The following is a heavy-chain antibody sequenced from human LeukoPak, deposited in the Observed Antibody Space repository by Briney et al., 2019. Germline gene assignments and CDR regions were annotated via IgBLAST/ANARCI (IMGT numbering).Heavy chain of an antibody. CDR2: ISAYNGNT. Sequence: ASVKVSCKASGYTFTSYGISWVRQAPGQGLEWMGWISAYNGNTNYAQKLQGRVTMTTDTSTSTAYMELRSLRSDDTAVYYCARALRLGRITMVRGVTPNYYYGMDVWGQGTTVTVSS. D-gene: IGHD3-10*01. J-gene: IGHJ6*02. V-gene: IGHV1-18*01. CDR3: ARALRLGRITMVRGVTPNYYYGMDV. CDR1: GYTFTSYG.